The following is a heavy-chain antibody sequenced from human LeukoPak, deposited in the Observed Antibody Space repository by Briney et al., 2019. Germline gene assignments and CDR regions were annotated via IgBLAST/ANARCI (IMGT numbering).Heavy chain of an antibody. J-gene: IGHJ6*02. CDR1: GGSISSGGYS. CDR2: IYYSGST. Sequence: SQTLSLTCTVSGGSISSGGYSWSWIRQHPGKGLEWIGYIYYSGSTYYNPSLKSRVTISVDTSKNQFSLKLSSVTAADTAVYYCASPNYYYYYGMDVWGQGTTVTVSS. CDR3: ASPNYYYYYGMDV. V-gene: IGHV4-31*03.